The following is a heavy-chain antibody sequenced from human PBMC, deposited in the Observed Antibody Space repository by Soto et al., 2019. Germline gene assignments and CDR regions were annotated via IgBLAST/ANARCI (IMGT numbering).Heavy chain of an antibody. D-gene: IGHD6-13*01. CDR1: GVSISENH. J-gene: IGHJ4*01. Sequence: QVRLQESGPGLVKPSQTLSLTCDVSGVSISENHWSWIRQAPGKGLEWVGYGLFCGSTTYNPSLAPRLNISFDMSKSQLYLQLTSVTAADTAVYYCARFGAAAAHDDNWGRGVLVTVSS. V-gene: IGHV4-59*01. CDR2: GLFCGST. CDR3: ARFGAAAAHDDN.